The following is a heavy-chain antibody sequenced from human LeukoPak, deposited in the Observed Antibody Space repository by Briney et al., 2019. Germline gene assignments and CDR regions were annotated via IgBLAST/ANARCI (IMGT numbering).Heavy chain of an antibody. CDR3: ARLPRYDFWS. Sequence: SETLSLTCTVSGGSISSSTYYWGWIRQSPGKGLEWIGSIYYSGTTNYNPSLKSRVTISVDTSKKQFSLKLRSVTAADTAVYYCARLPRYDFWSWGQGTLVTVSS. D-gene: IGHD3-3*01. CDR1: GGSISSSTYY. CDR2: IYYSGTT. J-gene: IGHJ4*02. V-gene: IGHV4-39*01.